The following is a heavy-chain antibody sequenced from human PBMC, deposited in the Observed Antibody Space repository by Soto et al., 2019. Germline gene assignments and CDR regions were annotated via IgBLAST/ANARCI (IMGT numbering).Heavy chain of an antibody. V-gene: IGHV4-59*01. CDR2: IYYTGTT. D-gene: IGHD3-10*01. J-gene: IGHJ4*01. Sequence: PSETLALTCTVFGGSIGSYYWTWIRQSPGKGLEWIGYIYYTGTTNYNPSLKSRVTISLDTSRNQFSLNLNSVSAADTALYYCARDFRGVPWCYLXYWGHGTLVTVSS. CDR3: ARDFRGVPWCYLXY. CDR1: GGSIGSYY.